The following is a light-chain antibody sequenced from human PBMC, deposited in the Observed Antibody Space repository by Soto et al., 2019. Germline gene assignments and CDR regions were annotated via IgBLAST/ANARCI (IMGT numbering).Light chain of an antibody. CDR2: DVT. CDR1: SSDVGGYNF. CDR3: VSFTPTSTLVV. J-gene: IGLJ2*01. Sequence: QSALTQPRSVSGSPGQSVTISCTGTSSDVGGYNFVSWYQQLPGKAPKLMIYDVTKRPSGVPDRFSGSKSGNTASLTISGLQADDEADYYCVSFTPTSTLVVFGGGTKLTVL. V-gene: IGLV2-11*01.